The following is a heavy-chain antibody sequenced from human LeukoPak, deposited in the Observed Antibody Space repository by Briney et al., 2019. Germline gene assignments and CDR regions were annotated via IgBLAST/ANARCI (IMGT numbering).Heavy chain of an antibody. Sequence: PGRSLTLSCAASGFTFSSYAMHWVRQAPGKGLEWVAVISYDGSNKYYADSVKGRFTISRDNSKNTLYLQMNSLRAEDTAVYYCARMFWGFDYWGQGTLVTVSS. CDR2: ISYDGSNK. D-gene: IGHD3-10*02. CDR1: GFTFSSYA. V-gene: IGHV3-30*04. J-gene: IGHJ4*02. CDR3: ARMFWGFDY.